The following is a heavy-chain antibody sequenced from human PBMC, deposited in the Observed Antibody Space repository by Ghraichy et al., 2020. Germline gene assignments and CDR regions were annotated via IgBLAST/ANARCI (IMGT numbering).Heavy chain of an antibody. CDR2: IKQDESEK. CDR3: ARGGGGGNIRYFGAFDI. D-gene: IGHD2/OR15-2a*01. Sequence: GGSLRLSCAASGFTFSSYWMSWVRQAPGKGLEWVANIKQDESEKYYVDSVKGRFTISRDNAKNSVYLQMNSLRAGDTAVYYCARGGGGGNIRYFGAFDIWGQGTMVSVSS. CDR1: GFTFSSYW. V-gene: IGHV3-7*01. J-gene: IGHJ3*02.